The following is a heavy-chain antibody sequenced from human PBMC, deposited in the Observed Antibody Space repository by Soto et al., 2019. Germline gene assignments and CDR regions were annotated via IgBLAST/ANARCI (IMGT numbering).Heavy chain of an antibody. V-gene: IGHV3-74*03. CDR1: GSTFSRYY. J-gene: IGHJ4*02. CDR2: INSDGTST. CDR3: VRDNYGVDY. D-gene: IGHD3-16*01. Sequence: EVQLVESGGGLVQPGGSLRLSCTASGSTFSRYYMQWVRQAPGKGLVWVSHINSDGTSTTLADSVKGRFTISRDNAKNTLYLQMNSLRVEDTAMYYCVRDNYGVDYWGRGTLVTVSS.